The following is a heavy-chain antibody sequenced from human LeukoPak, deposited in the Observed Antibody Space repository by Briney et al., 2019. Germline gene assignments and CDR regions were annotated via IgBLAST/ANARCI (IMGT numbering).Heavy chain of an antibody. Sequence: GGSLRLSCAASGFTFSSYAIHWVRQAPGKGLERVAVISYDGSNKYYADSVKGRFTMSRDNSKNTVSLQMNSLRVEDTAVYYCAGDGWHGLFTYWGQGTLVTVSS. V-gene: IGHV3-30*04. CDR2: ISYDGSNK. CDR3: AGDGWHGLFTY. CDR1: GFTFSSYA. J-gene: IGHJ4*02. D-gene: IGHD5-24*01.